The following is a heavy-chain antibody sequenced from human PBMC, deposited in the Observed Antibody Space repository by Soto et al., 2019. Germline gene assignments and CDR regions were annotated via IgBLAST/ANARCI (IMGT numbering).Heavy chain of an antibody. Sequence: PSETLSLTCSVSGRSMSSNYWSWIRQSPDKVLEWLGYVFYGGTDYSPSLGGRVSMSVETSKSQFSLKLTSVTVADTAVYYCASYRGALYFESWGPGILVTVSS. CDR3: ASYRGALYFES. CDR2: VFYGGT. V-gene: IGHV4-59*01. CDR1: GRSMSSNY. J-gene: IGHJ4*02. D-gene: IGHD3-16*01.